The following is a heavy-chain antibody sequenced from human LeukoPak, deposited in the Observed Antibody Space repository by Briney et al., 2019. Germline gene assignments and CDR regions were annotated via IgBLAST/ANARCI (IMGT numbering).Heavy chain of an antibody. CDR1: GGSLSTYY. J-gene: IGHJ3*02. Sequence: PSETLSLTCTVSGGSLSTYYWSWIRQPPGKGLEWIGYIYYSGSTTYNPSLKSRVTISVDMSKNQFSLKLSSVTAADTAVYYCARELDCSSTSCRDAFDIWGPGTMVTVSS. V-gene: IGHV4-59*01. CDR3: ARELDCSSTSCRDAFDI. CDR2: IYYSGST. D-gene: IGHD2-2*01.